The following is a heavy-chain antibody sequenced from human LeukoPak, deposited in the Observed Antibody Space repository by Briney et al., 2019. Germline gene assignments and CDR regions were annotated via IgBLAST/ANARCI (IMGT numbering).Heavy chain of an antibody. V-gene: IGHV3-30*18. D-gene: IGHD4-23*01. CDR3: AKDQDGGNFDY. J-gene: IGHJ4*02. CDR1: GFTFSSYG. CDR2: ISYDGSNK. Sequence: QTGGSLRLSCAASGFTFSSYGMHWVRQAPGKGLEWVAVISYDGSNKYYADSVKGRFTISRDNSKNTLYLQMNSLRAEDTAVYYCAKDQDGGNFDYWGQGTLVTVSS.